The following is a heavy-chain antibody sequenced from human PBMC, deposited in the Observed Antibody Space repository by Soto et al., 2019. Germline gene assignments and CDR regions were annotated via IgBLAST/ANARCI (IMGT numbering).Heavy chain of an antibody. CDR2: ISYDGSNK. CDR3: AKDNYYDSSGYYPD. D-gene: IGHD3-22*01. CDR1: GFTFSSYG. Sequence: SGGSLRLSCAASGFTFSSYGMHWVRQAPGKGLEWVAVISYDGSNKYYADSVKGRFTISRDNSKNTLYLQMNSLRAEDTAVYYCAKDNYYDSSGYYPDWGQGTLVTVSS. V-gene: IGHV3-30*18. J-gene: IGHJ4*02.